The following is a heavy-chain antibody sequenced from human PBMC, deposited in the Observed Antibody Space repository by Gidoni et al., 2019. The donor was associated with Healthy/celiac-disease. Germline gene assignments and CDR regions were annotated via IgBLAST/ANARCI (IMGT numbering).Heavy chain of an antibody. Sequence: EVQLVESGGGLVKPGGSLRLSCAASGFPFSSYSMNWVRQAPGKGLEWVSSISSSSSYIYYADSVKGRFTISRDNAKNSLYLQMNSLRAEDTAVYYCARGRGSSWYGGDWFDPWGQGTLVTVSS. CDR1: GFPFSSYS. D-gene: IGHD6-13*01. J-gene: IGHJ5*02. CDR2: ISSSSSYI. CDR3: ARGRGSSWYGGDWFDP. V-gene: IGHV3-21*01.